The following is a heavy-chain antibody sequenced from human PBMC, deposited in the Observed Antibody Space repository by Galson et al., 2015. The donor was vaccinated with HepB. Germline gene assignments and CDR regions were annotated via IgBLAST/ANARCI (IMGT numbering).Heavy chain of an antibody. CDR2: ISHDGRNT. J-gene: IGHJ4*02. CDR3: ARERGAGWYEGNDY. Sequence: SLRLSCAASGFTFSSYSIHWVREAPGKGLEWVAIISHDGRNTYYAYSVKGRFTISRDNSRDTLYLQKNGLRSDDTAVYYCARERGAGWYEGNDYWGQGTLVVVSS. V-gene: IGHV3-30*04. D-gene: IGHD6-19*01. CDR1: GFTFSSYS.